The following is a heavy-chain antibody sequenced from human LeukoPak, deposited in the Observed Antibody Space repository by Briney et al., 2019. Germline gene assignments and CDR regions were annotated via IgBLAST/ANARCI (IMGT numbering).Heavy chain of an antibody. CDR1: GGSISSSSYY. Sequence: SETLSLTCTVSGGSISSSSYYWGWIRQPPGKGLEWIGSIYYSGSTYYNPSLKSRVTISVDTSKNQFSLKLSSVTAADTAVYYCARPVTTVVTPEAPRDYCMDVWGKGTTVTISS. CDR2: IYYSGST. CDR3: ARPVTTVVTPEAPRDYCMDV. J-gene: IGHJ6*03. V-gene: IGHV4-39*01. D-gene: IGHD4-23*01.